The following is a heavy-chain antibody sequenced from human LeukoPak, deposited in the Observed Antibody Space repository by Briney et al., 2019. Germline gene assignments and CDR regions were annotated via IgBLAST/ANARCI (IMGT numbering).Heavy chain of an antibody. Sequence: GSLRLSCAASGFTFSSYSMNWVRQAPGKGLEWVSSISSSSSCIYYADSVKGRFTISRDNAKNSLYLQMNSLRAEDTAVYYCARDRVAAAGTYWGQGTLVTVSS. D-gene: IGHD6-13*01. CDR3: ARDRVAAAGTY. V-gene: IGHV3-21*01. J-gene: IGHJ4*02. CDR1: GFTFSSYS. CDR2: ISSSSSCI.